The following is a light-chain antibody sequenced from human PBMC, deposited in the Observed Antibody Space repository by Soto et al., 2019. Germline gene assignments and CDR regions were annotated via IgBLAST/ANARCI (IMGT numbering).Light chain of an antibody. CDR3: CSYAGGNTFV. Sequence: QAVVTQPASVSGSPGQSITISCAGTTSDVATYDLVSWYQHHPGTAPSVIIYEVTKRPSGVSNRFSGSKSGNTASLTISGLQPEDEADYFCCSYAGGNTFVFGGGTKLTVL. CDR2: EVT. CDR1: TSDVATYDL. V-gene: IGLV2-23*02. J-gene: IGLJ2*01.